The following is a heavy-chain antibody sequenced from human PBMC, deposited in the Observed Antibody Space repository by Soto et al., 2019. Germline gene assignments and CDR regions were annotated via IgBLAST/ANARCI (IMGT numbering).Heavy chain of an antibody. J-gene: IGHJ2*01. Sequence: EVQLLESGGGLVQPGGSVRLSCAASGLTFGNYAMSWVRQAPGKGLEWVSAISGDSSGTYYADSVKGRFTISRDNATNTLYLQMNTLRPEDTAVYYCAVTPNCGRDCSAASYWYFDIWGRGTLVTVSP. CDR1: GLTFGNYA. CDR3: AVTPNCGRDCSAASYWYFDI. V-gene: IGHV3-23*01. CDR2: ISGDSSGT. D-gene: IGHD2-21*02.